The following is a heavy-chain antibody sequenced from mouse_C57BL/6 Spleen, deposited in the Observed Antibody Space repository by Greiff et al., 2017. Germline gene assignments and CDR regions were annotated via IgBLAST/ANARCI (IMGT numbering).Heavy chain of an antibody. CDR3: ARSEGMWGYGNYDY. D-gene: IGHD2-1*01. CDR1: GFTFSDYG. CDR2: ISSGSSTI. J-gene: IGHJ2*01. Sequence: EVKLMESGGGLVKPGGSLKLSCAASGFTFSDYGMHWVRQAPEKGLEWVAYISSGSSTIYYADTVKGRFTISRDNAKNTLFLQMTSLRSEDTAMYYCARSEGMWGYGNYDYWGQGTTLTVSS. V-gene: IGHV5-17*01.